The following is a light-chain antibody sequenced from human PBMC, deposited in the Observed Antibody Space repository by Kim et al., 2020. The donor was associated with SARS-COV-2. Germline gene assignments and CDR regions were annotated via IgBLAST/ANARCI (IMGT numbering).Light chain of an antibody. V-gene: IGLV3-19*01. CDR1: SLRKYY. CDR3: YSRDSSGDHLV. CDR2: GKN. J-gene: IGLJ2*01. Sequence: ALGQTLKITGQGDSLRKYYASWYQQKPGQAPVLVIYGKNNRPSGIPDRFSGSSSGDTVSLTITGAQAEDEGDYYCYSRDSSGDHLVFGGGTKVTVL.